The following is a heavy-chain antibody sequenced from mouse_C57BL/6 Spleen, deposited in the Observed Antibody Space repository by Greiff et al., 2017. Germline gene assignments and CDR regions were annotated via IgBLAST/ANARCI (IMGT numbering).Heavy chain of an antibody. CDR2: INPYNGDT. V-gene: IGHV1-20*01. CDR1: GYSFTGYF. CDR3: ARDYYGSTH. D-gene: IGHD1-1*01. Sequence: EVKLMESGPELVKPGDSVKISCKASGYSFTGYFMNWVMQSHGKSLEWIGRINPYNGDTFYNQKFKGKATLTVDKSSSTAHMELRSLTSEDSAVYYCARDYYGSTHWGQGTTLTVSS. J-gene: IGHJ2*01.